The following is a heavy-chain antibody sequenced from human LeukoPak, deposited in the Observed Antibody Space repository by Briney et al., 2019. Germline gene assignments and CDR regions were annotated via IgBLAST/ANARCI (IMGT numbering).Heavy chain of an antibody. D-gene: IGHD1-1*01. CDR1: GGSISSGSYY. CDR2: IYTSGST. J-gene: IGHJ4*02. Sequence: SQTLSLTCTVSGGSISSGSYYWSWIRQPAGKGLEWIGRIYTSGSTYYNPSLNGRVTISVDTSKNQFSLKLTSVTAADTAVYFCARGGTWPTRLDYWGQGTLVTVSS. V-gene: IGHV4-61*02. CDR3: ARGGTWPTRLDY.